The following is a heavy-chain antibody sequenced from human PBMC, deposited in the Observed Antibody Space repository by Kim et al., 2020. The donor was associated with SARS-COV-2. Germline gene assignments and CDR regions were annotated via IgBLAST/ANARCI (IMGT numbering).Heavy chain of an antibody. J-gene: IGHJ6*02. D-gene: IGHD5-12*01. Sequence: ASVKVSCKASGYTFTSYGISWVRQAPGQGLEWMGWISAYNGNTNYAQKLQGRVTMTTDTSTSTAYMELRSLRSDDTAVYYCARDSPPHGYSGYDLMLTHYYYYGMDVWGQGTTVTVSS. CDR2: ISAYNGNT. V-gene: IGHV1-18*04. CDR1: GYTFTSYG. CDR3: ARDSPPHGYSGYDLMLTHYYYYGMDV.